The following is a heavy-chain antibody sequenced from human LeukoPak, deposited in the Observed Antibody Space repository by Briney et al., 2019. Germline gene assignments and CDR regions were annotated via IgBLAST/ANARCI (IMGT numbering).Heavy chain of an antibody. J-gene: IGHJ6*02. V-gene: IGHV3-30*03. Sequence: GGSLRLSCAASGFTFSSYAMHWVRQAPGKGLEWVAVISHDGSTKYYEDSVKGRFTISRDNSKNTLYLQMNSLRAEDTAVYYCARGSGDITMVRGVIIRDYYYGMDVWGQGTTVTVSS. CDR2: ISHDGSTK. D-gene: IGHD3-10*01. CDR3: ARGSGDITMVRGVIIRDYYYGMDV. CDR1: GFTFSSYA.